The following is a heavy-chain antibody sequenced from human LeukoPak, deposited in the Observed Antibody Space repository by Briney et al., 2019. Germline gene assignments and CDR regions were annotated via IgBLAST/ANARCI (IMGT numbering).Heavy chain of an antibody. Sequence: GGSLRLSCVASGFSFTSSAITWVRQAPGKGLEWVSSISSSSSYIYYADSVKGRFTISRDNAKNSLYLQMNSLRAEDTAVYYCARVGDSSSWYGGIDYWGQGTLVTVSS. J-gene: IGHJ4*02. CDR2: ISSSSSYI. CDR1: GFSFTSSA. D-gene: IGHD6-13*01. CDR3: ARVGDSSSWYGGIDY. V-gene: IGHV3-21*01.